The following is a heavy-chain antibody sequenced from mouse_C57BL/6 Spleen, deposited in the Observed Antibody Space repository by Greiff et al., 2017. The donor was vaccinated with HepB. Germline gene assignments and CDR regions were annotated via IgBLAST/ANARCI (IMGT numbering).Heavy chain of an antibody. D-gene: IGHD4-1*01. CDR3: ARRAGLGAMDY. J-gene: IGHJ4*01. CDR1: GYTFTSYW. V-gene: IGHV1-61*01. Sequence: QVQLQQPGAELVRPGSSVKLSCKASGYTFTSYWMDWVKQRPGQGLEWIGNIYPSDSETHYNQKFKDKATLTVDKSSSTAYMQLSSLTSEDSAVYYGARRAGLGAMDYWGQGTSVTVSS. CDR2: IYPSDSET.